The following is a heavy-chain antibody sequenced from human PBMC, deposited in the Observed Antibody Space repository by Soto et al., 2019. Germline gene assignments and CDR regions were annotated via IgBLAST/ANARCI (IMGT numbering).Heavy chain of an antibody. J-gene: IGHJ4*02. Sequence: EVQLVQSGGDLVQPGGSLRLSCAVSGITVNTNSMSWVRQAPGQGLGWVSVIYGDGTTYYADSVKGRFTISRDLSKNSLHLQMNSLRGEDTAVYYCARDFGSTWYVFDYWGQGTLVTVSS. CDR3: ARDFGSTWYVFDY. CDR2: IYGDGTT. CDR1: GITVNTNS. V-gene: IGHV3-66*01. D-gene: IGHD6-13*01.